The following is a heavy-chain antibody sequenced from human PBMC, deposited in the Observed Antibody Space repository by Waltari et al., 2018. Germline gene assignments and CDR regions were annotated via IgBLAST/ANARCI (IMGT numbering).Heavy chain of an antibody. V-gene: IGHV2-5*02. J-gene: IGHJ4*02. D-gene: IGHD3-16*02. CDR2: IYWDDDK. CDR1: GFSLSTSGVG. Sequence: QITLKESGPTLVKPTQTLTLTCTFSGFSLSTSGVGVGWIRQPPGKALEWLALIYWDDDKRYSPSLKSRLTITKDTSKNQVVLTMTNIDPVDTATYYCAGGSYRYDVADVVYWGQGTLVTVSS. CDR3: AGGSYRYDVADVVY.